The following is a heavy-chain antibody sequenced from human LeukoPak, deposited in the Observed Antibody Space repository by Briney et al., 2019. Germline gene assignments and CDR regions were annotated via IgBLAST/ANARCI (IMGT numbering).Heavy chain of an antibody. D-gene: IGHD2-15*01. CDR1: GGSISSSSYY. CDR3: ARGWVLAAAHDY. J-gene: IGHJ4*02. V-gene: IGHV4-39*01. CDR2: IYYSGST. Sequence: SETLSLTCTVSGGSISSSSYYWGWIRQPPGKGLEWIGSIYYSGSTYYNPSLKSRVTISVDTSKNQFSLKLSSVTAADTAVYYCARGWVLAAAHDYWGQGTLVTVSS.